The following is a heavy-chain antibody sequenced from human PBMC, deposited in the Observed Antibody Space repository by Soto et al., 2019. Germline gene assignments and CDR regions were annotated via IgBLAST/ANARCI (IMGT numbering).Heavy chain of an antibody. V-gene: IGHV3-23*01. J-gene: IGHJ4*02. Sequence: EVQLLESGGGLVQPGGSLRLSCAASGFTFSSYAMSWVRQAPGKGLEWVSAISGSGGSTYYADSVKGRFTISRDNSKNTLYLQMNSLRAEDTAVYYCAKDTPYCSGRSCYLDVFDYWGQGTLVTVSS. CDR2: ISGSGGST. CDR3: AKDTPYCSGRSCYLDVFDY. CDR1: GFTFSSYA. D-gene: IGHD2-15*01.